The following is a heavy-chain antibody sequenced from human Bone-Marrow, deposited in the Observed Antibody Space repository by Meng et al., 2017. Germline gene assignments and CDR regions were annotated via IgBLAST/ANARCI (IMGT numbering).Heavy chain of an antibody. CDR2: LHGDGSGP. Sequence: VQLVEAGGGVVQPGGSLRLSCAASGFIFNNYQMPWLRQAPGEGLVWVSRLHGDGSGPIYADSVKGRFTISRDNAKNTLDLQMNSLRLDDTAVYYCVRDNYGPDYWGQGTLVTVSS. D-gene: IGHD3-10*01. J-gene: IGHJ4*02. CDR1: GFIFNNYQ. CDR3: VRDNYGPDY. V-gene: IGHV3-74*01.